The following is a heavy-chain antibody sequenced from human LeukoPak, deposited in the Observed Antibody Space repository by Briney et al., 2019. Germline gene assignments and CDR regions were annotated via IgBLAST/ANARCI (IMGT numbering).Heavy chain of an antibody. J-gene: IGHJ4*02. Sequence: GGSLRLSCAASGFTFSSYGMHWVRQAPGKGLEWVAFIRYDGSNKYYADSVKGRFTISRDNSKNTLYLQMNSLRAEDTAVYYCARANYVWGSYRFPQYYFDYWGQGTLVTVSS. CDR3: ARANYVWGSYRFPQYYFDY. CDR2: IRYDGSNK. D-gene: IGHD3-16*02. V-gene: IGHV3-30*02. CDR1: GFTFSSYG.